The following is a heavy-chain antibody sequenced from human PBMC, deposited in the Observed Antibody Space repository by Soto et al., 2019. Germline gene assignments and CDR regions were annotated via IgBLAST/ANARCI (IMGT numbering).Heavy chain of an antibody. Sequence: QITLKESGPTLVKPTQTLTLTCTFSGFSLSTSGVGVGWIRQPPGKALEWLTLIYWDDDKRYSPSLKSRLTITKDTSKNQVVLTMNNMDTVDTATYYCAHSIRYYGSGNQGVWYFNLWGRGTLVTVSS. CDR3: AHSIRYYGSGNQGVWYFNL. V-gene: IGHV2-5*02. J-gene: IGHJ2*01. CDR2: IYWDDDK. D-gene: IGHD3-10*01. CDR1: GFSLSTSGVG.